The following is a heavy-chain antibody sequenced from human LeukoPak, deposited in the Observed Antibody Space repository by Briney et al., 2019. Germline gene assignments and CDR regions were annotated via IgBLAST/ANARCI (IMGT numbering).Heavy chain of an antibody. Sequence: PGGPLRLSCAASGFTFSSYWMSWVRQAPGKGLEWVANIKQDGSEKYYVDSVKGRFTISRDNAKNSLYLQMNSLRAEDTAVYYCARLVRGVYFDYWGQGTLITVSS. CDR2: IKQDGSEK. J-gene: IGHJ4*02. D-gene: IGHD3-10*01. CDR3: ARLVRGVYFDY. CDR1: GFTFSSYW. V-gene: IGHV3-7*01.